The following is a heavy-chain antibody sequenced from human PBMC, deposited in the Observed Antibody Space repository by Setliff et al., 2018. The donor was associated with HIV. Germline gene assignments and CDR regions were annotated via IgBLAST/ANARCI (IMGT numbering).Heavy chain of an antibody. Sequence: SETLSLTCFVSGVSISGHFWGWIRQPPGKGLEWIGYIYTSGTTEYNPSLDSRVTISVDTSRDQFSLNLRSVTAADTALYFCARLIHTGLLYFDYWGLGMLVTVSS. CDR3: ARLIHTGLLYFDY. D-gene: IGHD2-8*02. V-gene: IGHV4-4*09. J-gene: IGHJ4*02. CDR2: IYTSGTT. CDR1: GVSISGHF.